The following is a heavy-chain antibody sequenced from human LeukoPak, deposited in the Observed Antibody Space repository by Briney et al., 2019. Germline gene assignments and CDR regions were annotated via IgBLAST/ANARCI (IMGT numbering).Heavy chain of an antibody. V-gene: IGHV2-5*01. CDR3: VRRGLDGSYLGY. D-gene: IGHD1-26*01. J-gene: IGHJ4*02. CDR1: GFSLTSSGVG. CDR2: IYWNDEK. Sequence: SGPTLVKPTQTLTLTCTFSGFSLTSSGVGVGWIRQPPEKALEWLTLIYWNDEKHYSPSLRTRLTITKDTSNNQVVLTLTNMDPVDTATYYCVRRGLDGSYLGYWGQGTLVTVSS.